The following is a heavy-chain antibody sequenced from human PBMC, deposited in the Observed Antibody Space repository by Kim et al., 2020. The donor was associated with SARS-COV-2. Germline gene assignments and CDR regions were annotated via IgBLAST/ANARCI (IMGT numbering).Heavy chain of an antibody. D-gene: IGHD3-10*01. Sequence: GGSLRLSCAASGFTFSSYAMHWVRQAPGKGLEWVAVISYDGSNKYYADSVKGRFTISRDNSKNTLYLQMNSLRAEDTAVYYCARDRGRFPGSPYWPDYWGQGTLVTVSS. CDR3: ARDRGRFPGSPYWPDY. CDR2: ISYDGSNK. V-gene: IGHV3-30*04. CDR1: GFTFSSYA. J-gene: IGHJ4*02.